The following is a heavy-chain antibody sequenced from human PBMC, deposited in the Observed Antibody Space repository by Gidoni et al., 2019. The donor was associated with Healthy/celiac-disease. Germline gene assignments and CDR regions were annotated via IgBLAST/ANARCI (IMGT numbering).Heavy chain of an antibody. D-gene: IGHD3-22*01. CDR1: GYTLTELS. CDR2: FDPEDGET. CDR3: ATPGGSGYYRGYDY. V-gene: IGHV1-24*01. Sequence: QVQLVQSGAEVKKPGAAVTVSCKVSGYTLTELSMHWVRQAPGKGLEWMGGFDPEDGETIYAQKFQGRVTMTEDTSTDTAYMELSSLRSEDTAVYYCATPGGSGYYRGYDYWGQGTLVTVSS. J-gene: IGHJ4*02.